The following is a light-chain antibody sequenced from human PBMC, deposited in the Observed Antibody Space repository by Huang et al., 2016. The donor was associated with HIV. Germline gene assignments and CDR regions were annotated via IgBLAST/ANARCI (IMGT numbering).Light chain of an antibody. CDR3: QESDTWPRLT. J-gene: IGKJ4*01. CDR2: GAS. Sequence: IVLTQSPASLSLSPGERATLSCRASPSVSNYLAWYQHKPAQPPRPLIYGASSRATDMPTRFIGTGSGTDFTLTISSLETEDSAVYYCQESDTWPRLTLGGGTKVEIK. CDR1: PSVSNY. V-gene: IGKV3-11*01.